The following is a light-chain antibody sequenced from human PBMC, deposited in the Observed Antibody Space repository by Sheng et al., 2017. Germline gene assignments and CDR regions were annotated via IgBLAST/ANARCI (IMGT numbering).Light chain of an antibody. CDR1: NSDIGAYNY. CDR2: DVS. J-gene: IGLJ2*01. CDR3: VSYTTRSTLI. Sequence: QSALTQPASVSGSPGQSITISCTGTNSDIGAYNYVTWYQQHPGKVPKLMIYDVSNRPSRISNRFSGSKSGNTASLTISGLQGEDEADYYCVSYTTRSTLIFGGGTKLTVL. V-gene: IGLV2-14*03.